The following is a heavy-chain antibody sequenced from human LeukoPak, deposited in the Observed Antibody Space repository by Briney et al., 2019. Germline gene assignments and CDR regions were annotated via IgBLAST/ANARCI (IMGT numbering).Heavy chain of an antibody. CDR2: IYYSGST. CDR3: ARDRVVSMAGTRARWFDP. D-gene: IGHD6-19*01. V-gene: IGHV4-59*01. CDR1: GGSINSYY. Sequence: SQTRSLTCTVSGGSINSYYWSWIRQPPGKGLEWIGYIYYSGSTHYNPSLKSRATISVDTSKNVFSLKLSSVTAADTAVYYCARDRVVSMAGTRARWFDPWGQGTLVTVSS. J-gene: IGHJ5*02.